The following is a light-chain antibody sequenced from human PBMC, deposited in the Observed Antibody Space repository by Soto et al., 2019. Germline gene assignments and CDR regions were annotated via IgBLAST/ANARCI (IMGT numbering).Light chain of an antibody. Sequence: QSALTQPASVSGSPGQSITISCTGSRSDVGDYNYVSWYQQHPGKAPKLMIYEVKNRPSGVSNRFSGSKSGNTASLTISGLQAEDEADYYCSSYTSSNTLLFGGGTQLTVL. CDR1: RSDVGDYNY. J-gene: IGLJ2*01. V-gene: IGLV2-14*01. CDR3: SSYTSSNTLL. CDR2: EVK.